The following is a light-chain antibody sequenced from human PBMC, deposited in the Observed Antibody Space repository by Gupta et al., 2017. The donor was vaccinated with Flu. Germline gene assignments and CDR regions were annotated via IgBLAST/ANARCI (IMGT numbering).Light chain of an antibody. CDR1: SSDVGRSDS. Sequence: QSALTQPASMSGSPGQSITISCTGTSSDVGRSDSVSWYQQYPGKAPKLIIYDVTTRPSGVSSRFSGSKSGNTASLTISGLEAEDESDYYCSSYTSTNTFYVFGTGTTVTVL. CDR3: SSYTSTNTFYV. V-gene: IGLV2-14*01. CDR2: DVT. J-gene: IGLJ1*01.